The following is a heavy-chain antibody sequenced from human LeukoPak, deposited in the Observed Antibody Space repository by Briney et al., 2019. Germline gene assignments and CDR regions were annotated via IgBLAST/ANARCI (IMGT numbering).Heavy chain of an antibody. V-gene: IGHV3-23*01. D-gene: IGHD6-6*01. Sequence: PGGSLRLSCAASGFTFRRFAMSWVRQAPGKGLGWVSAISGSGTSTYYADSVKGRFTVSRDNSENTLYLQMNSLRADDTAVYYCAKEMGQQLVLPDAFDIWGQGTMVTVSS. CDR2: ISGSGTST. CDR3: AKEMGQQLVLPDAFDI. J-gene: IGHJ3*02. CDR1: GFTFRRFA.